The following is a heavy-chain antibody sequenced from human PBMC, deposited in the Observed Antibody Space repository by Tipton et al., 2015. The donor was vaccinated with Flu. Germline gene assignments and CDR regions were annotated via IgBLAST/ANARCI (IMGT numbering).Heavy chain of an antibody. V-gene: IGHV4-4*07. CDR1: GGSLSSFY. CDR2: MYDSESA. D-gene: IGHD3-16*01. Sequence: LRLSCTVSGGSLSSFYWTWIRQPVGKGLEWIGRMYDSESAKYDPSLKSRVTMSLDTSTHQVSLRLTSVTAADAAVYYCARGSGSVTFMIFDYWGPGILVTVSS. CDR3: ARGSGSVTFMIFDY. J-gene: IGHJ4*02.